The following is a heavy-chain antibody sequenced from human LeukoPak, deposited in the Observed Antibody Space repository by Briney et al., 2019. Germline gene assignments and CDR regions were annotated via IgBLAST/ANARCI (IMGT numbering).Heavy chain of an antibody. Sequence: PSETLSLTCTVSGGSISSGGYYWSWIRQPPGKGLEWIGYIYHSGSTYYNPSLKSRVTISVDASKNQFSLKLSSVTAADTAVYYCARVVAAAGSDWFDPWGQGTLVTVSS. D-gene: IGHD6-13*01. CDR1: GGSISSGGYY. J-gene: IGHJ5*02. CDR3: ARVVAAAGSDWFDP. V-gene: IGHV4-30-2*01. CDR2: IYHSGST.